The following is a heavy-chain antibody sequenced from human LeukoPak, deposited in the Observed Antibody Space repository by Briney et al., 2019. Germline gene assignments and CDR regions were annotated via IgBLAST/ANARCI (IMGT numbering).Heavy chain of an antibody. CDR1: GFTFRGAA. Sequence: GGSLRLSCAVSGFTFRGAAMTWVRQAPGKGPEWVSLISSSGNNAYYADSVKGRFTISRDNSKYTLYLQMNSLGVEDTALYYCARGLFNGYENDLNPLDSWGQGTLVTVSS. D-gene: IGHD5-12*01. CDR3: ARGLFNGYENDLNPLDS. V-gene: IGHV3-23*01. CDR2: ISSSGNNA. J-gene: IGHJ4*02.